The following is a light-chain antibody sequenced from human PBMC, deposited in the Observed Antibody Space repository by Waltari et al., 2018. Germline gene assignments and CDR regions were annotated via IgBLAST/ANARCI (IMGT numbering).Light chain of an antibody. CDR2: DAS. CDR3: HQRSSWPLT. J-gene: IGKJ4*01. Sequence: EIVMTQSPATLSLSPGERATLTCRASQSVTTYLGWIQQKPGQAPRLLIYDASKGATGIPARFSGSGSGTDFTLTISNLEPEDFAIYYCHQRSSWPLTFGGGTRVEI. CDR1: QSVTTY. V-gene: IGKV3-11*01.